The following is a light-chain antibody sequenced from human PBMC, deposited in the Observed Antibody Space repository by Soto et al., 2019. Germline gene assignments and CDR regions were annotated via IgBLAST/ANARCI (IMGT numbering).Light chain of an antibody. CDR2: GAS. Sequence: IQLTQSPSSLSASVGDRVTITCRASQGISSFLAWYQQKPAKAPKLLIYGASTLQSGGPSRFSGSGSGTDFTLTIGSLHPEDFATYYCQQLNSFPIPFGPGTKVDIK. CDR3: QQLNSFPIP. J-gene: IGKJ3*01. V-gene: IGKV1-9*01. CDR1: QGISSF.